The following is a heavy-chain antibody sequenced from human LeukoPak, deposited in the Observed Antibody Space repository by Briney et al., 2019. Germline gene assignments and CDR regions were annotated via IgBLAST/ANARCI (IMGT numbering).Heavy chain of an antibody. CDR3: ASVYDFWSGYYFDY. V-gene: IGHV4-38-2*02. D-gene: IGHD3-3*01. J-gene: IGHJ4*02. CDR2: IYHSGST. Sequence: SETLSLTXTVSGYSISSGYYWGWIRQPPGKGLEWIGSIYHSGSTYYNPSLKSRVTISVDTSKNQFSLKLSSVTAADTAVYYCASVYDFWSGYYFDYWGQGTLVTVSS. CDR1: GYSISSGYY.